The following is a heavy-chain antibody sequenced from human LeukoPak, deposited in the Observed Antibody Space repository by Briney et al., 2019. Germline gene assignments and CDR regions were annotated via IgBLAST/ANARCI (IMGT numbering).Heavy chain of an antibody. Sequence: HTGGSLRLSCAASGFTFSNYAMSWVRQAPGKGLEWVSAMSSSDDGRYYAASVRGRFTISRDTSRSTLYLQMNSLRAEDAAVYYCAKAPVTSCRGAFCYPFDYWGQGTLVTVSS. J-gene: IGHJ4*02. CDR3: AKAPVTSCRGAFCYPFDY. V-gene: IGHV3-23*01. CDR1: GFTFSNYA. CDR2: MSSSDDGR. D-gene: IGHD2-15*01.